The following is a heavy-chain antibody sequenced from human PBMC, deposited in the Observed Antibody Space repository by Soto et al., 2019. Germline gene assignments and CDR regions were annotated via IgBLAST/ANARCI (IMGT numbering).Heavy chain of an antibody. V-gene: IGHV5-51*01. Sequence: EVQLVQSGAEVKKPGESLKISCQGSGYSFTSYWIGWVRQMPGKGLEWMGIIYPGGSDTRYSPSFQGQVTISADKSISTAYLQWSSPKASDTAIYYCARRLAGRSDVFDIWGQGTMVTVS. CDR3: ARRLAGRSDVFDI. J-gene: IGHJ3*02. CDR1: GYSFTSYW. CDR2: IYPGGSDT. D-gene: IGHD6-19*01.